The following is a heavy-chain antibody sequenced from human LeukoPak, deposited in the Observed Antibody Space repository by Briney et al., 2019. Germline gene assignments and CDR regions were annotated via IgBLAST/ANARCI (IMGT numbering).Heavy chain of an antibody. Sequence: QAGGSLRLSCAASGFTFSSYSMNWVRQAPGKGLEWVSAISGSGGSTYYADSVKGRFTISRDNSKNTLYLQMNSLRAEDTAVYYCAKQSSRRLGYFDNWGQGTLVTVSS. V-gene: IGHV3-23*01. D-gene: IGHD6-13*01. J-gene: IGHJ4*02. CDR3: AKQSSRRLGYFDN. CDR2: ISGSGGST. CDR1: GFTFSSYS.